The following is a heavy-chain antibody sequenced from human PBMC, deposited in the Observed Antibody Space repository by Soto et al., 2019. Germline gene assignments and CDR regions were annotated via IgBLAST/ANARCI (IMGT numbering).Heavy chain of an antibody. D-gene: IGHD6-13*01. J-gene: IGHJ4*02. Sequence: GGSLRLSCAASGFTVSSNYMSWVRQAPGKGREWFSVIYSGGSTYYAYSVKGRFTISRDNSKNTLYLQMNSLRAEDTAVYYCARSHRRIAADFYWGQGTLVTVSS. V-gene: IGHV3-53*01. CDR1: GFTVSSNY. CDR2: IYSGGST. CDR3: ARSHRRIAADFY.